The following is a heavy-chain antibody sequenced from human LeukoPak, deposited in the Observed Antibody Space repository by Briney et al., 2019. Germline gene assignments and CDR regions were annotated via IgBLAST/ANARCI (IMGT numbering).Heavy chain of an antibody. V-gene: IGHV4-59*01. Sequence: ASETLSLTCSVSGASLSSYYWDWLRQSPGKGLEWIGYVSDTGKTDSNPSLKSRVTISLDMSKKQFSLRLRSVTAADSAVYYCARAQTAMDHFDYWGQGTLVTVSS. D-gene: IGHD5-18*01. CDR2: VSDTGKT. J-gene: IGHJ4*02. CDR3: ARAQTAMDHFDY. CDR1: GASLSSYY.